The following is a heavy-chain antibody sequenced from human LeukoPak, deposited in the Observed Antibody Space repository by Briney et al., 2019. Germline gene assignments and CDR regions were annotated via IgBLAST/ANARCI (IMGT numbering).Heavy chain of an antibody. Sequence: SETLSLTCTVSGGSISSGDYCWSWIRQPPGRGLEWIAYMYYSGSTYYNPSLKSRVTMSADTSKNQLSLKLSSVTAADTAVYYCARPYYYDSRIDPWGQGILVTVSS. CDR1: GGSISSGDYC. CDR3: ARPYYYDSRIDP. D-gene: IGHD3-22*01. V-gene: IGHV4-30-4*01. CDR2: MYYSGST. J-gene: IGHJ5*02.